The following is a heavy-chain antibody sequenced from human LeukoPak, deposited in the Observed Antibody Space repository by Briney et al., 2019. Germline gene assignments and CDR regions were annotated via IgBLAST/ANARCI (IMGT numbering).Heavy chain of an antibody. CDR2: ISGRSSHI. CDR3: TRAFPPLRTAAAGDV. Sequence: GGSLILACTGSGFTFSDCDMNWVRQAPGKGLEWISSISGRSSHIYYADSIKGRFTISRDNAKNSLYLQMNSLRDEDTAVYYCTRAFPPLRTAAAGDVWGQGTLVTVSS. J-gene: IGHJ4*02. D-gene: IGHD6-13*01. V-gene: IGHV3-21*01. CDR1: GFTFSDCD.